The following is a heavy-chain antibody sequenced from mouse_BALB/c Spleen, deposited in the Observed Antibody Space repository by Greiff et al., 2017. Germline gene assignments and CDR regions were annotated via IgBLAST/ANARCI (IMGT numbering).Heavy chain of an antibody. D-gene: IGHD2-4*01. V-gene: IGHV5-17*02. CDR1: GFTFSSFG. CDR2: ISSGSSTI. CDR3: ARCYYDYDGYYFDY. Sequence: DVKLVESGGGLVQPGGSRKLSCAASGFTFSSFGMHWVRQAPEKGLEWVAYISSGSSTIYYADTVKGRFTISRDNPKNTLFLQMTSLRSEDTAMYYCARCYYDYDGYYFDYWGQGTTLTVSS. J-gene: IGHJ2*01.